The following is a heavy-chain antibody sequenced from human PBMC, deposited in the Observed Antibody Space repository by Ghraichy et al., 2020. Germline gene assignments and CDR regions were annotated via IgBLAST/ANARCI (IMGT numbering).Heavy chain of an antibody. Sequence: GGSLRLSCAASGFTFGTYAMSWVRQAPGKGLEWVSTVSNGGDITYYPDSVKGRFTISRDNSKNTLYLQVNSLRADDTALYYCAKSRRGSYAFDCWGQGTLVTVSS. J-gene: IGHJ4*02. CDR1: GFTFGTYA. CDR2: VSNGGDIT. V-gene: IGHV3-23*01. CDR3: AKSRRGSYAFDC. D-gene: IGHD1-26*01.